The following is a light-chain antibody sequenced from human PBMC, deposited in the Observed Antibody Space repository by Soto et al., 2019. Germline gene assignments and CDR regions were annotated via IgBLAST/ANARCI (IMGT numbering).Light chain of an antibody. CDR1: QSLRSS. J-gene: IGKJ1*01. CDR3: QQYGSSPGT. CDR2: DAS. V-gene: IGKV3-20*01. Sequence: ETMMTQSPDTLSVSLGERATLSCRASQSLRSSLAWYQQKPGQAPRLLIYDASTRATGIPARFSGSGSGTDFTLTISRLEPEDFAVYYCQQYGSSPGTFGQGTKVDI.